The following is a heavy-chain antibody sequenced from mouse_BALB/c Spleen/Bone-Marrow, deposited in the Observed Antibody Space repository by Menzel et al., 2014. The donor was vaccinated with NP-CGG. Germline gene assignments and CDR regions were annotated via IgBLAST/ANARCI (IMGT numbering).Heavy chain of an antibody. V-gene: IGHV7-3*02. CDR1: GFTFSDYY. CDR3: ARDTNYGNYYWYFDF. Sequence: EVKLVETGGGLRQTGGSRRLSCATYGFTFSDYYMSWVRQPPGKALEWLGFIRNKANGYTTEYSASVKGRFTISRDNSQSILYLQMNTLRAEDSATYYCARDTNYGNYYWYFDFFGAATTATVSS. CDR2: IRNKANGYTT. D-gene: IGHD2-1*01. J-gene: IGHJ1*01.